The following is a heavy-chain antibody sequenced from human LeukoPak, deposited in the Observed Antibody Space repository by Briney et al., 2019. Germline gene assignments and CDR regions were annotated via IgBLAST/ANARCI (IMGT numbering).Heavy chain of an antibody. D-gene: IGHD5-12*01. CDR2: IYHSGST. V-gene: IGHV4-30-2*01. J-gene: IGHJ5*02. Sequence: SETLSLTCAVSGGSISSGGYSWSWIRQPPGKGLEWIGYIYHSGSTYYNPSLKSRVTISVDRSKNQFSLKLSSVTAADTAAYYCARGLKLRGYSGYVSRINWFDPWGQGTLVTVSS. CDR1: GGSISSGGYS. CDR3: ARGLKLRGYSGYVSRINWFDP.